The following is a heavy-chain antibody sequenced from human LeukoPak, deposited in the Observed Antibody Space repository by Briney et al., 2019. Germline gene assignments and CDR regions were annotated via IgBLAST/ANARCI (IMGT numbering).Heavy chain of an antibody. V-gene: IGHV4-39*01. CDR1: GASVNSDVYS. CDR3: ARLLEGSESYFDNLGYFDY. CDR2: VSYIDDT. Sequence: PSEILSLTCTVSGASVNSDVYSWAWIRQSPGRGLQWIGNVSYIDDTYYTPSLRSRAAISVDTSKNQFSLKLSSVTAADTAVYYCARLLEGSESYFDNLGYFDYWGQGTLVTVSS. D-gene: IGHD3-10*01. J-gene: IGHJ4*02.